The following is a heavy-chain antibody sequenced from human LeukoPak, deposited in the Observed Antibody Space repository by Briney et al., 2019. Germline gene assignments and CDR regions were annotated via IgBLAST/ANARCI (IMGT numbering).Heavy chain of an antibody. V-gene: IGHV3-66*01. Sequence: PGVSLRLPCAASRFLLSSNYMSWARQAPGKGLVGVSVIYIGGSTYFADYVKGRFNISRDKSKNTLYLQMKSLRGQDTAVYYCAREDTAMAMGYWGQGTLVTVSS. D-gene: IGHD5-18*01. CDR1: RFLLSSNY. CDR3: AREDTAMAMGY. CDR2: IYIGGST. J-gene: IGHJ4*02.